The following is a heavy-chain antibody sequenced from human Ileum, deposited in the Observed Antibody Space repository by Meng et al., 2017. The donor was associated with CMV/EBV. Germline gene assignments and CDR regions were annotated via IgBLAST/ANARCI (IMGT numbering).Heavy chain of an antibody. CDR1: GFTFISYA. CDR2: LSSSGGST. J-gene: IGHJ4*02. V-gene: IGHV3-23*01. CDR3: AKGPSEGFDY. Sequence: GGSLRLSCAASGFTFISYAMTWVRQAPGKGLEWVSTLSSSGGSTYYADSVTGRFTISRENSKNILYLQMNSLRAEDTAVYYCAKGPSEGFDYWGQGALVTVSS.